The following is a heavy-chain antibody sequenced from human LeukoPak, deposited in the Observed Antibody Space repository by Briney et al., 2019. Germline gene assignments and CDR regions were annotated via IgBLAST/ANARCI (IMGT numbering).Heavy chain of an antibody. CDR2: IKQDGSEK. Sequence: GGSLRLSCAASGFTFSSYWMSWVRQAPGRGLEWVANIKQDGSEKYYVDSVKGRFTISRDNSKNTLYLQMNSLRAEDTAVYYCARDGAVAGLGYWGQGTLVTVSS. CDR1: GFTFSSYW. V-gene: IGHV3-7*01. D-gene: IGHD6-19*01. CDR3: ARDGAVAGLGY. J-gene: IGHJ4*02.